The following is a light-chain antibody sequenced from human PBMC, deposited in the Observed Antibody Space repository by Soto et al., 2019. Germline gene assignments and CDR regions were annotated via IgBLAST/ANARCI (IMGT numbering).Light chain of an antibody. CDR3: QQTNRFPLT. Sequence: DIQMTQSPSFVSASVGDRVTITCRARQGISSGLAWYQHKPGRAPKLLIHAASSLESGVPSRFSGSGSGTDFTLTISSLQPEDFATYYCQQTNRFPLTFGGGTKVEI. CDR1: QGISSG. V-gene: IGKV1-12*01. CDR2: AAS. J-gene: IGKJ4*01.